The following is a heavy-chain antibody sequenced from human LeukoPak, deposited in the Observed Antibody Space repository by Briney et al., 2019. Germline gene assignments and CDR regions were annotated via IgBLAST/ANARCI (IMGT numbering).Heavy chain of an antibody. CDR1: GGSISSGGYY. D-gene: IGHD6-13*01. CDR3: ARGNTQYSSSWVDP. V-gene: IGHV4-31*03. J-gene: IGHJ5*02. CDR2: IYYSGST. Sequence: SQTLSLTCTVSGGSISSGGYYWSWIRQHPGKGLEWIGYIYYSGSTYYNPSLKSRVTISVDTSKNQFSLKLSSVTAADTAVYYCARGNTQYSSSWVDPWGQGTLVTVSS.